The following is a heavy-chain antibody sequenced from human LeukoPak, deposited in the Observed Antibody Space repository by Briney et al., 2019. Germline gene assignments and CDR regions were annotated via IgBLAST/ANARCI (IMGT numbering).Heavy chain of an antibody. D-gene: IGHD6-13*01. CDR3: ARGRAAAGTVNWFDP. V-gene: IGHV1-8*03. Sequence: ASVKVSCKASGYTFTGYDINWVRQATGQGLEWMGWMNPNSGNTGYAQKFQGKITITRNTSISTAYMELSSLRSEDTAVYYCARGRAAAGTVNWFDPWGQGTLVTVSS. J-gene: IGHJ5*02. CDR2: MNPNSGNT. CDR1: GYTFTGYD.